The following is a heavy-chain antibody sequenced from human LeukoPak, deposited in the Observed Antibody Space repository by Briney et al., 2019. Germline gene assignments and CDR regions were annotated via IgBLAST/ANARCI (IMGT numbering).Heavy chain of an antibody. D-gene: IGHD2-8*01. CDR3: AKERMLALAY. J-gene: IGHJ4*02. Sequence: GGSLRLSCAASGFTFDDYAMHWVRHAPGKGLEWVSGISWNSGSIGYADSVKGRFTISRDNAKNSLYLQMNSLRAEDTALYYCAKERMLALAYWGQGTLVTVSS. V-gene: IGHV3-9*01. CDR1: GFTFDDYA. CDR2: ISWNSGSI.